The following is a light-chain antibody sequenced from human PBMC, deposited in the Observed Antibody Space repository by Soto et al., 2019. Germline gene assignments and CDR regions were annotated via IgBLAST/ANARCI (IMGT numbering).Light chain of an antibody. J-gene: IGKJ1*01. CDR2: AAS. CDR1: QSISSW. V-gene: IGKV1-5*01. Sequence: DIQMTLSPSTLSASVGDRVTITCRASQSISSWLAWYQQKPGQAPKILIYAASTLQSGVPSRFSGSGSGTDFTLTISCLQSEDFATYYCQQYYSYPWTLGQGTKVDI. CDR3: QQYYSYPWT.